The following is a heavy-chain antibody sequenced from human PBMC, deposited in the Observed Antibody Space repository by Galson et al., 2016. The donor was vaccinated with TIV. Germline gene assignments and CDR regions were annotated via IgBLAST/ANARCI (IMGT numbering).Heavy chain of an antibody. CDR2: VGWNGASV. J-gene: IGHJ3*01. CDR3: TKEGLSILYSPLDAFDV. Sequence: SLRLSCAASGFTFHDHGMHWVRQAPGRGLEWVSGVGWNGASVAYADSVKGRFTISRDNAKNILYLQMNSLRDEDTALYYCTKEGLSILYSPLDAFDVWVQGTMVTVSS. D-gene: IGHD3-9*01. CDR1: GFTFHDHG. V-gene: IGHV3-9*01.